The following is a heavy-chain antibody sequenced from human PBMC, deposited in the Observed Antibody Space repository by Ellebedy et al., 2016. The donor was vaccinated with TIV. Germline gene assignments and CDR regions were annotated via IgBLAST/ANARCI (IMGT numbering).Heavy chain of an antibody. D-gene: IGHD1-1*01. CDR3: ARGNAVTISGLHNWLDP. V-gene: IGHV1-18*04. Sequence: ASVKVSCKASGYIFTSYGITWVRQAPGQGLEWMGWISAYNGDTRYAQNLQDRVTLTTDTSTSTAYMELRSLTSDDTAMYYCARGNAVTISGLHNWLDPWGQGTMVSVSS. J-gene: IGHJ3*01. CDR1: GYIFTSYG. CDR2: ISAYNGDT.